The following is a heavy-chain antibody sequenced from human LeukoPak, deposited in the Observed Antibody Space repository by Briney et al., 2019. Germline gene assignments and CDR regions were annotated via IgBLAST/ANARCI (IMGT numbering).Heavy chain of an antibody. CDR2: INWNGGST. Sequence: GGSLRLSCAASGFTFDDYGMSWVRQAPGKGLEWVSGINWNGGSTGYADSVKGRFTISRDNAKNSLYLQMNSLRAEDTALYYCARVDGSGWYLCPDYWGQGTLVTVSS. V-gene: IGHV3-20*04. CDR1: GFTFDDYG. J-gene: IGHJ4*02. CDR3: ARVDGSGWYLCPDY. D-gene: IGHD6-19*01.